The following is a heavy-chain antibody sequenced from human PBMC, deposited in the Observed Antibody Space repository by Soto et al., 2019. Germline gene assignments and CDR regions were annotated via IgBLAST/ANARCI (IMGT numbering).Heavy chain of an antibody. CDR2: INPNSGGT. CDR3: ARDGGNYYGSGSYYINYYYYGMDV. D-gene: IGHD3-10*01. J-gene: IGHJ6*02. Sequence: GASVKVSCKASGYTFTSYYMHWARQAPGQGLEWMGWINPNSGGTNYAQKFQGWVTMTRDTSISTAYMELSRLRSDDTAVYYCARDGGNYYGSGSYYINYYYYGMDVWGQGTTVTVSS. V-gene: IGHV1-2*04. CDR1: GYTFTSYY.